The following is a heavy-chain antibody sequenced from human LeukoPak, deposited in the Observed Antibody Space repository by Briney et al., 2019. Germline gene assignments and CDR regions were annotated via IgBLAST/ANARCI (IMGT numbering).Heavy chain of an antibody. CDR1: GGSISSSSYY. J-gene: IGHJ4*02. CDR2: IYYSGST. Sequence: PSETLSLTCTVSGGSISSSSYYWGWIRQPPGKGLEWIGSIYYSGSTYYNPSLKSRVTISVDTSKNQFSLKLSSVTAADTAVYYCASLPTPPYGVRPYYFDYWGQGTLVTVSS. V-gene: IGHV4-39*01. D-gene: IGHD3-3*01. CDR3: ASLPTPPYGVRPYYFDY.